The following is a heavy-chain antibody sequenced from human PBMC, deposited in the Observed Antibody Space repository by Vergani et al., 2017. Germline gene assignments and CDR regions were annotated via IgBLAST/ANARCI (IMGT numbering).Heavy chain of an antibody. V-gene: IGHV3-7*01. J-gene: IGHJ4*02. CDR3: ASNVLLWFGGPHYFDY. D-gene: IGHD3-10*01. CDR2: IKQDGSKK. Sequence: EVQLVESGGGLVQPGGSLRLSCAASGFTFRSYWMTWVRQAPGKGLEWVANIKQDGSKKYYVDSVKGRFTIARDNAKNSLYLIMNSLRAEDTAVYYCASNVLLWFGGPHYFDYWCQGTMVTVSS. CDR1: GFTFRSYW.